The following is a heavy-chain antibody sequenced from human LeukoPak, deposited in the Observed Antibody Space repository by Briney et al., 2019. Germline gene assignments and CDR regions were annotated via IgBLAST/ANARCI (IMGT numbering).Heavy chain of an antibody. Sequence: TSETLSLTCAVYGGSFSGYYWSWIRQPPGKGLEWIGEINHSGSTNYNPSLKSRVTISVDTSKNQFSLKLSSVTAADTAVYYCARHGPHYYGSGSLVDVWGKGTTVTISS. CDR2: INHSGST. CDR3: ARHGPHYYGSGSLVDV. V-gene: IGHV4-34*01. J-gene: IGHJ6*04. D-gene: IGHD3-10*01. CDR1: GGSFSGYY.